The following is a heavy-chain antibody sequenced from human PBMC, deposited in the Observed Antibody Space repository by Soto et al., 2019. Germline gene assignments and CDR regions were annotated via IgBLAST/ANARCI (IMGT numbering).Heavy chain of an antibody. V-gene: IGHV1-2*02. Sequence: ASVKVSCKASGYTFTGYYIQWVRQAPGQGLEWMGWINPKSGDTNFAQNFQGRVTMTRDTSFSTVYMELSRLRSDDTAVYYCARQPTVTNLHYYHYGTDVWRQGTTVTVSS. CDR1: GYTFTGYY. CDR2: INPKSGDT. CDR3: ARQPTVTNLHYYHYGTDV. D-gene: IGHD4-17*01. J-gene: IGHJ6*02.